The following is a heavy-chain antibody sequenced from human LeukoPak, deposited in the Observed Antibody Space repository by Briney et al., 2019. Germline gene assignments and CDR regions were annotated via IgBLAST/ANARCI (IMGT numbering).Heavy chain of an antibody. D-gene: IGHD3-3*01. Sequence: PGGSLRLSCAASGFTFSSYSMNWVCQAPGKGLEWVSSISSSSSYIYYADSVKGRFTISRDNAKNSLYLQMNSLRAEDTAVYYCARGARFDYDFWSGPRDFDYWGQGTLVTVSS. CDR1: GFTFSSYS. V-gene: IGHV3-21*01. CDR3: ARGARFDYDFWSGPRDFDY. CDR2: ISSSSSYI. J-gene: IGHJ4*02.